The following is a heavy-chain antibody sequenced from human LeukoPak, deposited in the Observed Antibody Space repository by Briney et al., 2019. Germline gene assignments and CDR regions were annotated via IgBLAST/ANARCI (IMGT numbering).Heavy chain of an antibody. CDR2: IYPGDSDT. Sequence: GESLKISCKGSGYGFTSYWIGWVRQMPGKGLEWMGIIYPGDSDTRYSPSFQGQVTISADKSISTAYLQWSSLKASDTAMYYCARGYCSGGSCHYYFDYWGQGTLVTVSS. J-gene: IGHJ4*02. CDR3: ARGYCSGGSCHYYFDY. CDR1: GYGFTSYW. D-gene: IGHD2-15*01. V-gene: IGHV5-51*01.